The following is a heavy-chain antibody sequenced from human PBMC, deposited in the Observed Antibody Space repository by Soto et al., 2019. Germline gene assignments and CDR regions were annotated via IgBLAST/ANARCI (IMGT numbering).Heavy chain of an antibody. D-gene: IGHD4-17*01. V-gene: IGHV4-61*08. CDR1: GGSIRSGDNY. J-gene: IGHJ3*02. Sequence: SETLSLTCTVSGGSIRSGDNYWSWIRQTPGKGLEWIGYIYYSGSTNYNPSLKSRVTISVDTSKNQFSLKLSSVTAADTAVYYCARTYGFDAFDIWGQGTMVTVSS. CDR2: IYYSGST. CDR3: ARTYGFDAFDI.